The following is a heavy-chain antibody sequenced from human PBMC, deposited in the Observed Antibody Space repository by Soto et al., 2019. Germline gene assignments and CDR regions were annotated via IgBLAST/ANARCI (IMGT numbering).Heavy chain of an antibody. D-gene: IGHD2-15*01. CDR2: MNPNSGKT. V-gene: IGHV1-8*01. CDR1: GYTFTSYD. J-gene: IGHJ6*02. CDR3: SRDGGFCSGGSCYSDYYYGMDV. Sequence: GASLKVSCKASGYTFTSYDINWVRQATGQGLEWMGWMNPNSGKTGYAQKIQGKVTMTRNTSISTAYMELSSLRTEDTAVYYCSRDGGFCSGGSCYSDYYYGMDVWGQGTTVTVSS.